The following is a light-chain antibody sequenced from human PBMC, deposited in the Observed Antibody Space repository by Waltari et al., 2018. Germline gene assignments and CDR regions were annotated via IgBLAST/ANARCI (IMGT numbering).Light chain of an antibody. CDR3: QNHERLPAT. Sequence: EAVLTQSPGTLSLSPGERATLSGRASQSVSKYLAWYQQRPGQAPRLRIYAASTRATGIPDRFSGSGSGTDFSLTISRLEPEDFAVYYCQNHERLPATFGQGTKVEIK. V-gene: IGKV3-20*01. J-gene: IGKJ1*01. CDR1: QSVSKY. CDR2: AAS.